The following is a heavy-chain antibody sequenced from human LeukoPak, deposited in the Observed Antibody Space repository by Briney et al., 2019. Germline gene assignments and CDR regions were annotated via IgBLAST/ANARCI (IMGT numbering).Heavy chain of an antibody. D-gene: IGHD5-24*01. Sequence: GGSLRLSCAASGFTFSSYAMHWVRQAPGKGLEWVAVISYDGSNKYYADSVKGRFTISRDNSKNTLYLKMNSLRAEDTAVYYCARDPNPYVEMATIADYWGQGTLVTVSS. CDR3: ARDPNPYVEMATIADY. CDR1: GFTFSSYA. V-gene: IGHV3-30-3*01. J-gene: IGHJ4*02. CDR2: ISYDGSNK.